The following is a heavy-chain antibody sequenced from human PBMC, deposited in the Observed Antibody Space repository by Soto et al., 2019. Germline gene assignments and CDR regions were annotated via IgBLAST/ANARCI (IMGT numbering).Heavy chain of an antibody. CDR1: GYTFTSYY. CDR3: ARDWGVDTAMVNGMDV. Sequence: QVQLVQSGAEVKKPGASVKVSCKASGYTFTSYYMHWVRQAPRQGLEWMGIINPSGGSTSYAQKFQGRVTMTRDTSTSTVYMELSSLRSEDTAVYYCARDWGVDTAMVNGMDVWGQGTTVTVSS. D-gene: IGHD5-18*01. CDR2: INPSGGST. V-gene: IGHV1-46*01. J-gene: IGHJ6*02.